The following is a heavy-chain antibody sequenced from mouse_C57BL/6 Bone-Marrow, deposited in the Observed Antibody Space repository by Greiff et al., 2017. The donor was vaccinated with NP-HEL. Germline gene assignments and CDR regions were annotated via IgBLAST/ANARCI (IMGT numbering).Heavy chain of an antibody. CDR2: IDPETGGT. J-gene: IGHJ3*01. Sequence: VQLQQSGAELVRPGASVTLSCKASGYTFTDYEMHWVKQTPVHGLEWIGAIDPETGGTAYNQKFKGKAILTADKSASTAYMELRSLTSEDSAVYYCTCYYSNRFAYWGQGTLVTVSA. CDR1: GYTFTDYE. CDR3: TCYYSNRFAY. D-gene: IGHD2-5*01. V-gene: IGHV1-15*01.